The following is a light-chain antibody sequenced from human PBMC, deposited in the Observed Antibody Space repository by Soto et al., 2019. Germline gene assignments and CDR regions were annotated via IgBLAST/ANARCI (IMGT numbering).Light chain of an antibody. J-gene: IGKJ5*01. Sequence: EVWMTQSPATLSVSPGERATLSCGASESVSSNLAWYQQRPGQAPRLLIYGASTRATGIPARFSGSGSGTEFTLTISSLKPEDFAVYYCQQYNNWHPITFGQGTRLEIK. CDR3: QQYNNWHPIT. V-gene: IGKV3-15*01. CDR1: ESVSSN. CDR2: GAS.